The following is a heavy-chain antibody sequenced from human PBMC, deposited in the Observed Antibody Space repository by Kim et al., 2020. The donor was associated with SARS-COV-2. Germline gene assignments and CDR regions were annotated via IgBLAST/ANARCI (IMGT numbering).Heavy chain of an antibody. Sequence: GVSLRLSCAASGFTFSSYAMSWVRQAPGKGLEWVSAISGSGGSTYYADSVKGRFTISRDNSKNTLYLQMNSLRAEDTAVYYCAKSSVLRYFDWLSLHAFDIWGQGTMVTVSS. CDR1: GFTFSSYA. D-gene: IGHD3-9*01. V-gene: IGHV3-23*01. J-gene: IGHJ3*02. CDR3: AKSSVLRYFDWLSLHAFDI. CDR2: ISGSGGST.